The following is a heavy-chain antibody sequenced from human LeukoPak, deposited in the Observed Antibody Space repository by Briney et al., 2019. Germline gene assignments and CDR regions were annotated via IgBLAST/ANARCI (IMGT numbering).Heavy chain of an antibody. CDR3: VRETRESVAAAATTTRDWYFDL. J-gene: IGHJ2*01. Sequence: GGSLRLSCAVSGFIFDDYAMSWVRQAPGKGLEWVSAISGSGGSTYYADSVKGRFTISRDNSKDTLYLQMNSPRPEDTAVYYCVRETRESVAAAATTTRDWYFDLWGRGTLVTVSS. D-gene: IGHD6-13*01. V-gene: IGHV3-23*01. CDR1: GFIFDDYA. CDR2: ISGSGGST.